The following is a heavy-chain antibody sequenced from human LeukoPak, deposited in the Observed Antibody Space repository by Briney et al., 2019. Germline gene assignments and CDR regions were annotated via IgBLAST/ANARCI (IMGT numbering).Heavy chain of an antibody. CDR3: ARGLYGSGSYYPRTYYYYYMDV. J-gene: IGHJ6*03. Sequence: SVKVSCKASGGTFSSYAISWVRQAPGQGLEWMGGIIPIFGTANYAQKFQGRVTITADESTSTAYMELSSLRSEDTAVYYCARGLYGSGSYYPRTYYYYYMDVWGKGTTVTISS. V-gene: IGHV1-69*13. D-gene: IGHD3-10*01. CDR2: IIPIFGTA. CDR1: GGTFSSYA.